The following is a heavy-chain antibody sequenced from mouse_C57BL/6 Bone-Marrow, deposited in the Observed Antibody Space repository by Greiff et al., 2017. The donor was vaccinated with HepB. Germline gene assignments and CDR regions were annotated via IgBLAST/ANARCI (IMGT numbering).Heavy chain of an antibody. D-gene: IGHD1-1*01. CDR1: GYTFTSYW. CDR2: IYPDSGST. CDR3: ARDEVITTVVATGFDD. Sequence: QVQLQQPGAELVKPGASVKMSCKASGYTFTSYWITWVKQRPGQGLEWIGDIYPDSGSTHYNEKFKSKATLTVDTSSSTAYMQLSSLTSEDSAVYYCARDEVITTVVATGFDDWGQGTTLTVSS. J-gene: IGHJ2*01. V-gene: IGHV1-55*01.